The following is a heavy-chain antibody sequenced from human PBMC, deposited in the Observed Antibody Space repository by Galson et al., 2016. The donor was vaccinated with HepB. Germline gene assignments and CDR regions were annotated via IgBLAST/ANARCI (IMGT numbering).Heavy chain of an antibody. CDR1: RGTFESFA. J-gene: IGHJ4*02. Sequence: SVKVSCKASRGTFESFAINWVRQAPGQGLEWMGRIIPIFATSDYAQKFQGRVTITADESTSTAYMELSNLRSEDMAMYYCATSSSWYSGPPSRFDYWGQGSLVTVSS. D-gene: IGHD6-13*01. V-gene: IGHV1-69*13. CDR2: IIPIFATS. CDR3: ATSSSWYSGPPSRFDY.